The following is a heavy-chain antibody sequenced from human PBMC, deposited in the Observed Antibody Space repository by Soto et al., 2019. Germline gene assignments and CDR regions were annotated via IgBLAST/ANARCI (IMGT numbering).Heavy chain of an antibody. V-gene: IGHV3-23*01. CDR3: AKALGYCSSTSCSRPYYYYGMDV. D-gene: IGHD2-2*01. J-gene: IGHJ6*02. Sequence: GGSLRLSCAASGFTFSSYAMSWVRQAPGKGLEWVSAISGSGGSTYYADSVKGRFTISRDNSKNTLYLQMNSLRAEDTAVYYCAKALGYCSSTSCSRPYYYYGMDVWGQGTTVTVSS. CDR1: GFTFSSYA. CDR2: ISGSGGST.